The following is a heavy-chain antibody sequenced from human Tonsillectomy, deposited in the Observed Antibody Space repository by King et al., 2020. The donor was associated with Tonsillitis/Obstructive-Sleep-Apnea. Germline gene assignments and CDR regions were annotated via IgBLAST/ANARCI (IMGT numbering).Heavy chain of an antibody. Sequence: VQLVESGGGLVQPGGSLRLSCAASGFTFSSYWMSWVRQAPGKGREWVANINQDGSEKYYVDSVKGRFTISRDNAKNSLYLQMNSLRVEDTAVYYCARGARGFDLWGRGTLVTVSS. V-gene: IGHV3-7*04. CDR1: GFTFSSYW. CDR3: ARGARGFDL. CDR2: INQDGSEK. J-gene: IGHJ2*01.